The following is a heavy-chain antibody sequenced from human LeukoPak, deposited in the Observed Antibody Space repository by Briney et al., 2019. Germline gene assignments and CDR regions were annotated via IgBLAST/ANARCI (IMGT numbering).Heavy chain of an antibody. D-gene: IGHD1-26*01. CDR1: GITVSTNY. J-gene: IGHJ4*02. CDR3: ARVIVGATGSDY. V-gene: IGHV3-66*01. Sequence: GGSLRLSCAASGITVSTNYMSWVRQAPGKGLEWVSIIYSGGATFYADSVKGRFIISRDNAKNTLYLQMNSLRAEDTAVYYCARVIVGATGSDYWGQGTLVTVSS. CDR2: IYSGGAT.